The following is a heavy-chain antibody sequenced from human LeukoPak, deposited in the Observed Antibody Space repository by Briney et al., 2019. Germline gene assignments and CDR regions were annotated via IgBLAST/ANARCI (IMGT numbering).Heavy chain of an antibody. CDR2: IYYSGST. Sequence: SETLSLTCTVSGGSVSSYYWSWIRQPPGKVLEWIGYIYYSGSTNYNPSLKSRVTISVDTSKNQFSLKLSSVTAADTAVYYCARGELLWFGELLYYMDVWGKGTTVTISS. CDR3: ARGELLWFGELLYYMDV. J-gene: IGHJ6*03. D-gene: IGHD3-10*01. CDR1: GGSVSSYY. V-gene: IGHV4-59*02.